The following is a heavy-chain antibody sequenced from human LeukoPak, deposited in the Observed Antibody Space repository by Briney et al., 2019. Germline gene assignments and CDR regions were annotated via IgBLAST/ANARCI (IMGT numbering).Heavy chain of an antibody. J-gene: IGHJ6*03. D-gene: IGHD4-23*01. Sequence: GAXVKVSCKASGGTFSSYAISWVRQAPGQGLEWMGGIIPIFGTANYAQKFQGRVTITTDESTSTAYMELSSLRSEDTAVYYCARGQVKFNYYYYYMDVWGKGTTVTVSS. CDR1: GGTFSSYA. CDR3: ARGQVKFNYYYYYMDV. CDR2: IIPIFGTA. V-gene: IGHV1-69*05.